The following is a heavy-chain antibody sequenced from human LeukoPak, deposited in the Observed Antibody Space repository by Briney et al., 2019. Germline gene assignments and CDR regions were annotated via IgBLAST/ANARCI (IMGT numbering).Heavy chain of an antibody. V-gene: IGHV4-59*01. D-gene: IGHD1-1*01. CDR2: IYYNGST. CDR1: GGSISSYS. Sequence: SETLSLTCTVSGGSISSYSWSWIRQPPGKGLEWIGYIYYNGSTNYNPSLKSRVTISVDTSKNQFSLKLSSVTAADTAVYYCARDRLQLQSWGQGTLVTVSS. CDR3: ARDRLQLQS. J-gene: IGHJ5*02.